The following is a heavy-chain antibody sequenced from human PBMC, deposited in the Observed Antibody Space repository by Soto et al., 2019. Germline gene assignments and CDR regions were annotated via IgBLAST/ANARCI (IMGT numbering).Heavy chain of an antibody. J-gene: IGHJ6*02. CDR2: IGTAGDT. CDR3: ARAYKQYSSSWYYYGMDV. D-gene: IGHD6-13*01. V-gene: IGHV3-13*01. CDR1: GFTFSSYD. Sequence: PGGSLRLSCAASGFTFSSYDMHWVRQATGKVLEWVSAIGTAGDTYYPGSVKGRFTISRENAKNSLYLQMNSLRAEDTAVYYCARAYKQYSSSWYYYGMDVWGQGTTVTVSS.